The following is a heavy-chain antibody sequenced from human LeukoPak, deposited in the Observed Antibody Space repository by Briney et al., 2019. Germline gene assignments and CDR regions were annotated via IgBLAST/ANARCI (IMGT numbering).Heavy chain of an antibody. CDR1: GYTFTGYY. J-gene: IGHJ5*02. CDR2: INPNSGGT. CDR3: ARGAYSSSWLYNWFDP. Sequence: ASVKVSCKASGYTFTGYYMHWVRQAPGQGGEWMGWINPNSGGTNYAQKFQGRVTMTRDTSISTAYMELSRLRSDDTAVYYCARGAYSSSWLYNWFDPWGQGTLVTVSS. D-gene: IGHD6-13*01. V-gene: IGHV1-2*02.